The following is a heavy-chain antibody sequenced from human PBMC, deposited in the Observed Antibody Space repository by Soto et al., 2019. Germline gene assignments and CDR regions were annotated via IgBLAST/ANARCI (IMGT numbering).Heavy chain of an antibody. J-gene: IGHJ5*02. CDR3: AREHLSGFNWFDP. D-gene: IGHD3-10*01. V-gene: IGHV1-2*04. CDR1: GYTFTSYG. Sequence: ASVKVSCKASGYTFTSYGISWVRQAPGQGLEWMGWINPNSGGTNYAQKFQGWVTMTRDTSISTAYMELSRLRSDDTAAYYCAREHLSGFNWFDPWGQGTLVTVSS. CDR2: INPNSGGT.